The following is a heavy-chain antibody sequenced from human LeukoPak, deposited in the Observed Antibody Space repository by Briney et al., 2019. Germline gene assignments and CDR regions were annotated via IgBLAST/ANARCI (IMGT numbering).Heavy chain of an antibody. V-gene: IGHV3-21*01. CDR3: ARELASYDSSGYPSY. CDR2: ISSSSSYI. D-gene: IGHD3-22*01. J-gene: IGHJ4*02. Sequence: PGGSLRLSCAASGFTFSSYSMNWVRQAPGKGLEWVSSISSSSSYIYYADSVKGRFTISRDNAKNSLYLQMNSLRAEDTAVYYCARELASYDSSGYPSYWGLGTLVTVSS. CDR1: GFTFSSYS.